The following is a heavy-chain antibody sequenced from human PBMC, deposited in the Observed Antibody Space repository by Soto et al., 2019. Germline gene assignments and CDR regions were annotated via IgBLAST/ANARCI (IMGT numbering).Heavy chain of an antibody. D-gene: IGHD3-22*01. V-gene: IGHV4-31*03. CDR2: IYYSGST. CDR1: GGSISSGGYY. Sequence: PSETLSLTCTVSGGSISSGGYYWSWIRQHPGKGLEWIGYIYYSGSTYYNPSLRSRVTISVDTSKNQFSLKLSSVTAADTAVYYCARVGYSDSSGFHNYYFDYWGQGTLVTVSS. J-gene: IGHJ4*02. CDR3: ARVGYSDSSGFHNYYFDY.